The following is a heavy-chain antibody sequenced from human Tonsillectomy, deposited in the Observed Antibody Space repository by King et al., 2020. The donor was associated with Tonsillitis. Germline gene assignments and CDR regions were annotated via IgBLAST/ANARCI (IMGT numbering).Heavy chain of an antibody. V-gene: IGHV2-5*01. CDR2: IYWNDDK. J-gene: IGHJ5*02. Sequence: QITLKESGPTLVKPTQTLTLTCTFSGFSLSTRGLGVDWIRQPPGKALEWLGIIYWNDDKRYSPSLKSRLTITKDTSKNQVVLTMTNMDPVDTATYYCALGRELPRGVENNGWFDPWGQGTLVTVSS. CDR1: GFSLSTRGLG. CDR3: ALGRELPRGVENNGWFDP. D-gene: IGHD1-26*01.